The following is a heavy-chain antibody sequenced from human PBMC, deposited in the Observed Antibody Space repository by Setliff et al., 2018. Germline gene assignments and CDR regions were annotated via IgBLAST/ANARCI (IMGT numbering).Heavy chain of an antibody. CDR1: GFTFSDYY. CDR3: ARDGYPGAS. CDR2: ITSSGTTT. J-gene: IGHJ5*02. V-gene: IGHV3-11*01. Sequence: GGSLRLSCAASGFTFSDYYMSWIRQAPGKGLEWVSYITSSGTTTFYTDSVKGRFAISRDNARNSLYLQMNSLRVEDTAVYYCARDGYPGASWGQGTLVTVS. D-gene: IGHD2-2*03.